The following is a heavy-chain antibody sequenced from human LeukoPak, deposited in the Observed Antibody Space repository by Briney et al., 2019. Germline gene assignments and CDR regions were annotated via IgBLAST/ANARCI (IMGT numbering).Heavy chain of an antibody. D-gene: IGHD1-26*01. CDR1: GFTFSSYS. V-gene: IGHV3-21*01. CDR3: ARDWSRGSGSYDAFDI. CDR2: ISSSSSYI. J-gene: IGHJ3*02. Sequence: GGSLRLSCAASGFTFSSYSMNWVRQAPGKGLEWVSSISSSSSYIYYADSVKGRFTISRDNAKNSLYLQMNSLRAEDTAVYYCARDWSRGSGSYDAFDIWAKGQWSPSLQ.